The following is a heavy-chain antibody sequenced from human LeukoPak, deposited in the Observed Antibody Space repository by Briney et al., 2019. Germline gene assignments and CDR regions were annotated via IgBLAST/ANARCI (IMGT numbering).Heavy chain of an antibody. CDR3: ARCSGSVPPDY. D-gene: IGHD3-10*02. CDR1: GGSISSSPYY. J-gene: IGHJ4*02. Sequence: SETLSLTCTVSGGSISSSPYYWGWIRQPPGKGLEWIGEINHSGSTNYNPSLKSRVTISVDTSKNQFSLKLSSVTAADTAVYYCARCSGSVPPDYWGQGTLVTVSS. CDR2: INHSGST. V-gene: IGHV4-39*07.